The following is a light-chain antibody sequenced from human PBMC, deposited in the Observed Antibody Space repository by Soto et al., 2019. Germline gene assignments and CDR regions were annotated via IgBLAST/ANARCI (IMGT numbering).Light chain of an antibody. CDR3: KQYKNWHPIT. CDR1: QSVSSN. Sequence: IVLTDSPGTLSLSQWERATLSCRASQSVSSNLAWYQQKPGQAPRLLIYGASTRATGIPARFSGSGSGTEFTLTIRSLQSEDFAVYHCKQYKNWHPITFGQGTRLEI. J-gene: IGKJ5*01. CDR2: GAS. V-gene: IGKV3-15*01.